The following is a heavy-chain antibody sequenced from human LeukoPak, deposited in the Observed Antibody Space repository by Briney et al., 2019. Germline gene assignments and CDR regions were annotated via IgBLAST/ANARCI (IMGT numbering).Heavy chain of an antibody. CDR3: ARERYDFWSGREFDP. CDR2: IYYSGST. CDR1: GASISSYY. J-gene: IGHJ5*02. V-gene: IGHV4-59*01. D-gene: IGHD3-3*01. Sequence: SETLSLTCTVSGASISSYYWSWVRQPPGKGLEWIGYIYYSGSTNYNPSLKSRVTISVDTSKNQFSLKLSSVTAADTAVYYCARERYDFWSGREFDPWGQGTLVTVSS.